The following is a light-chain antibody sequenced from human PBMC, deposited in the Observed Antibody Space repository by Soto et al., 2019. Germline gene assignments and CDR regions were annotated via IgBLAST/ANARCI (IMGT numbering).Light chain of an antibody. CDR3: QQYKNWTPLT. J-gene: IGKJ4*01. V-gene: IGKV3-15*01. CDR1: QSVSYN. Sequence: EIVMTQSPATLSVSPGETATLSCRASQSVSYNLAWYQQKPGQGPRLLIYGAFTRATGIPAKFSGSGSGTEFTLTISSLKSEDFAVYYCQQYKNWTPLTFGEGTKVEIK. CDR2: GAF.